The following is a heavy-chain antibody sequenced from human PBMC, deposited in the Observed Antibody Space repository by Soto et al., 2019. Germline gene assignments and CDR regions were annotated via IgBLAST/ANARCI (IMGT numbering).Heavy chain of an antibody. D-gene: IGHD5-18*01. J-gene: IGHJ5*02. V-gene: IGHV3-21*01. CDR2: ISSSSSYI. CDR1: GFTFSSYS. Sequence: GGSLRLSCAASGFTFSSYSMNWVRQAPGKGLEWVSSISSSSSYIYYADSVKGRFTISRDNAKNSLYLQMNSLRAEDTAVYYCERDTDMATRYTWLDPWGQGTLVTVYS. CDR3: ERDTDMATRYTWLDP.